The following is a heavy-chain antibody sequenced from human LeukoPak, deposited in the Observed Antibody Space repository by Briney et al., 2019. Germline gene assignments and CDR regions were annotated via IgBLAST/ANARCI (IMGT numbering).Heavy chain of an antibody. Sequence: GGSLRLSCAASGFTFTTYWMSWVRQAPGKGLEWVANINQDGSEKYYVDSVKGRFTISRDNAKNSLYLQMNSLRAEDTAVYYCARAGIAAAKGPDYWGQGTLVTVSS. D-gene: IGHD6-13*01. CDR3: ARAGIAAAKGPDY. CDR2: INQDGSEK. J-gene: IGHJ4*02. V-gene: IGHV3-7*01. CDR1: GFTFTTYW.